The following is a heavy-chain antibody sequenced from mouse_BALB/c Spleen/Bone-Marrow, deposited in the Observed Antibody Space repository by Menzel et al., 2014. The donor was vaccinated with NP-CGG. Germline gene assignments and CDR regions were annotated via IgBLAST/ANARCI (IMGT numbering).Heavy chain of an antibody. V-gene: IGHV5-6*01. J-gene: IGHJ2*01. D-gene: IGHD2-4*01. Sequence: EVKLVESGGDLVKPGGSLKLSCAASGFTFSSYGMSWVRQTPDKRLEWVATISSGGSYTYYPDSAKGRFTISRDNAKNTLYLQMSSLKSEDTAMYYCARQTYYDYDGYFDYWGQGTTLTVSS. CDR3: ARQTYYDYDGYFDY. CDR1: GFTFSSYG. CDR2: ISSGGSYT.